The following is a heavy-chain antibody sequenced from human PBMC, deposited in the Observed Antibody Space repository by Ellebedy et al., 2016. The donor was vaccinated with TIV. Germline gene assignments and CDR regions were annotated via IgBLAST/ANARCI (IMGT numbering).Heavy chain of an antibody. CDR2: ISAYNGAT. CDR1: GYTFTSYG. CDR3: ARVGWGYSGGEDF. J-gene: IGHJ4*02. D-gene: IGHD2-21*01. Sequence: ASVKVSCKASGYTFTSYGIIWVRQAPVQGLEWMGWISAYNGATNYARNLQGRLSMSTDTSSSTAYMELTSLRSDDTAVYYCARVGWGYSGGEDFWGQGTLVTVSS. V-gene: IGHV1-18*04.